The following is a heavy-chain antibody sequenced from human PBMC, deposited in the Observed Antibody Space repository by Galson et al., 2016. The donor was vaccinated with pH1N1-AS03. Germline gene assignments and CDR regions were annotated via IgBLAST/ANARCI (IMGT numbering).Heavy chain of an antibody. J-gene: IGHJ6*02. V-gene: IGHV1-2*04. D-gene: IGHD2-2*01. CDR3: ARDPRGPCTTATCPTAYYFGMDV. Sequence: SVKVSCKASGYIFTGFYVHWVRQAPGQGLEWMGWINTDSGVTNYAQKFEAWVTMTRDTSVSTAYMELYGLKSDDTAVYYCARDPRGPCTTATCPTAYYFGMDVWGQGTTVIVSS. CDR1: GYIFTGFY. CDR2: INTDSGVT.